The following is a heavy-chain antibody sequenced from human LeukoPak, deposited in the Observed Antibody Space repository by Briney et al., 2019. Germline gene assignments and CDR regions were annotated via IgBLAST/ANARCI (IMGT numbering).Heavy chain of an antibody. CDR3: ARDHTIRGVSNVWTQGYYYYGMDV. CDR2: IKQDGSEK. Sequence: PGGSLRLSCAAPGFTFSSYWMSWVRQAPGKGLEWVANIKQDGSEKYYVDSVKGRFTISRDNAKNSLYLQMNSLRAEDTAVYYCARDHTIRGVSNVWTQGYYYYGMDVWGQGTTVTVSS. D-gene: IGHD3-10*01. V-gene: IGHV3-7*01. J-gene: IGHJ6*02. CDR1: GFTFSSYW.